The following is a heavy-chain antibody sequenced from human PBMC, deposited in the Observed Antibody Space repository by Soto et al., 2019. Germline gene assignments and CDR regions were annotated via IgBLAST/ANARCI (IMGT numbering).Heavy chain of an antibody. CDR2: ISGSGGST. V-gene: IGHV3-23*01. Sequence: GGSLRLSCAASGFTFSSYAMSWVRQAPGKGLEWVSAISGSGGSTYYADSVKGRFTISRDNSKNTLYLQMNSLRAEDTAVYYCAKDAVTTSLYYYYMDVWGKGTTVTVSS. J-gene: IGHJ6*03. CDR1: GFTFSSYA. CDR3: AKDAVTTSLYYYYMDV. D-gene: IGHD4-4*01.